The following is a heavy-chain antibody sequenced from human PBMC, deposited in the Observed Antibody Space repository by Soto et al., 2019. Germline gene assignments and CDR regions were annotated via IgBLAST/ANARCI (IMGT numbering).Heavy chain of an antibody. CDR1: GGSITSSNYY. CDR2: IYYSGRPS. V-gene: IGHV4-39*01. J-gene: IGHJ4*02. Sequence: PSETLSLTCTVSGGSITSSNYYWGWIRQSPGKGLEWIGSIYYSGRPSYYNPSLKSRVTISVDTSKNQFSLKLTSVTAADTAVYYCARTLPNRQLFDSWSQGTLVTVSS. D-gene: IGHD1-1*01. CDR3: ARTLPNRQLFDS.